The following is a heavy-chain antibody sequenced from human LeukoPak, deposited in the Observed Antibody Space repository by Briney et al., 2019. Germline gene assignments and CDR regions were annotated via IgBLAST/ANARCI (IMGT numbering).Heavy chain of an antibody. CDR1: GFTFSSYG. D-gene: IGHD1-1*01. CDR2: IGTTSSYI. V-gene: IGHV3-21*01. Sequence: GGSLRLSCAASGFTFSSYGINWVRQAPGKGLEWVSFIGTTSSYIYYADSVKGRFTISRDNAKNSVYLQMNSLRTEDTAVYYCARDSYGWHDRWDYWGQGTLVTVSS. J-gene: IGHJ4*02. CDR3: ARDSYGWHDRWDY.